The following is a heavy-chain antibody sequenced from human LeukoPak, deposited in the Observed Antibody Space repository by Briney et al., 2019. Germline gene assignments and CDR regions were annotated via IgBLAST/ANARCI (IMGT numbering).Heavy chain of an antibody. J-gene: IGHJ6*02. D-gene: IGHD2-21*02. V-gene: IGHV1-18*01. Sequence: ASVKVSCKASGYAFTSYGISWVRQAPGQGLEWMGWISAYNGNTNYAQKLQGRVTMTTDTSTSTAYMELRSLRSDDTAVYYCARRVTAIGYYYYGMDVWGQGTTVTVSS. CDR1: GYAFTSYG. CDR2: ISAYNGNT. CDR3: ARRVTAIGYYYYGMDV.